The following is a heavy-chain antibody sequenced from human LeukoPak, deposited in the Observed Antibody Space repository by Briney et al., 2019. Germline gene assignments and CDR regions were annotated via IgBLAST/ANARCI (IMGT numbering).Heavy chain of an antibody. CDR2: IQQEGSEK. CDR1: GFTFRVYSDYC. D-gene: IGHD5-18*01. Sequence: GGSLRLSCAASGFTFRVYSDYCMSWVRQAPGRGLEWVANIQQEGSEKYYVDSVKGRFTSSRDNATNSLFLQMTSLRAEDMAVYYCARVGRYSYAHNAWGQGTLVTVSS. CDR3: ARVGRYSYAHNA. J-gene: IGHJ5*02. V-gene: IGHV3-7*01.